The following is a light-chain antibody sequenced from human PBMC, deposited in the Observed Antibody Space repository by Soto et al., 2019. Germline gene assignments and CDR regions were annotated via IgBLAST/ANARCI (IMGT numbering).Light chain of an antibody. CDR1: QSVTSSY. CDR3: HQYGSAPWT. J-gene: IGKJ1*01. CDR2: GAS. V-gene: IGKV3-20*01. Sequence: EIVLTQSPGTLSLSPGERATLTCRASQSVTSSYLAWYQQKLGQAPRLLIYGASSRATGIPDRLSGSGSGTDFTLTISRLEPEDFTVYSCHQYGSAPWTFGQGTKVEIK.